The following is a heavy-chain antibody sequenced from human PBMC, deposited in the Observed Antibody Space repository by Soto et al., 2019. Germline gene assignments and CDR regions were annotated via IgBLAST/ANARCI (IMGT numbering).Heavy chain of an antibody. Sequence: QLQLQESGSGLVKPSQTLSLTCAVSGGSISSGGYSWSWIRQPPGKGLEWIGYIYHSGSTYCNPSLKSRVTISVDRSKNQFSLKLSSVTAADTAVYYCAREDCSSTSCYTAYWGQGTLVTVSS. CDR3: AREDCSSTSCYTAY. J-gene: IGHJ4*02. CDR2: IYHSGST. V-gene: IGHV4-30-2*01. D-gene: IGHD2-2*02. CDR1: GGSISSGGYS.